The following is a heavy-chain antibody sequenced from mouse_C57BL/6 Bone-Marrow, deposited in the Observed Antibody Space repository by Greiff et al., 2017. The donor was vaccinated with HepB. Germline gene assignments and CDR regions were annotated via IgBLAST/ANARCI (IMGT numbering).Heavy chain of an antibody. V-gene: IGHV7-1*01. Sequence: EVQGVESGGGLVQSGRSLRLSCATSGFTFSDFYMEWVRQAPGKGLEWIAASRNKANDYTTEYSASVKGRFIVSRDTSQSILYLQMNALRAEDTAIYYCARDADYGLSWFAYWGQGTLVTVSA. D-gene: IGHD1-1*01. CDR2: SRNKANDYTT. J-gene: IGHJ3*01. CDR1: GFTFSDFY. CDR3: ARDADYGLSWFAY.